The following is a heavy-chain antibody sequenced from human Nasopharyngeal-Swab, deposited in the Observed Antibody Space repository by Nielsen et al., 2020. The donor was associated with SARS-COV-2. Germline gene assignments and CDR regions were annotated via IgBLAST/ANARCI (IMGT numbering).Heavy chain of an antibody. D-gene: IGHD5-18*01. CDR2: IIPILGIA. Sequence: SSVNVSCKASGGTFSSYAISWVRQAPGQGLEWMGRIIPILGIANYAQKFQGRVTITADKSTSTAYMELSSLRSEDTAVYYCARGDSYGASWYFDLWGRGTLVTVSS. CDR3: ARGDSYGASWYFDL. CDR1: GGTFSSYA. V-gene: IGHV1-69*04. J-gene: IGHJ2*01.